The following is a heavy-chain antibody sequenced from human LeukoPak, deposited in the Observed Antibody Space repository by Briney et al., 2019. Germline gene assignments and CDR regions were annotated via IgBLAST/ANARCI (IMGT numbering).Heavy chain of an antibody. CDR1: GFTFSSYW. V-gene: IGHV3-7*01. CDR2: IKQDGSEK. J-gene: IGHJ3*02. D-gene: IGHD6-19*01. Sequence: GGSLRLSCAASGFTFSSYWMSWVRQAPGKGLEWVANIKQDGSEKYYVDSVKGRFTISRDNAKNSLYLQMNSLRAEDTAVYYCARIKFWPVAGTTGAFDIWGQGTMVTVSS. CDR3: ARIKFWPVAGTTGAFDI.